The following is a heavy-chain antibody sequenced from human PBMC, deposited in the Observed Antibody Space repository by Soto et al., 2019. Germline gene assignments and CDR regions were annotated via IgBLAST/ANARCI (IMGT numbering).Heavy chain of an antibody. J-gene: IGHJ4*02. CDR2: IYYSGST. Sequence: SETLSLTCTVSGGSISSGGYYWSWIRQHPGKGLEWIGYIYYSGSTYYNPSLKSRVTISVDTSKNQFSLKLSSVTAADTAVYYCARARLHAARYFDYWGQGTLVTVSS. V-gene: IGHV4-31*03. CDR3: ARARLHAARYFDY. CDR1: GGSISSGGYY. D-gene: IGHD6-25*01.